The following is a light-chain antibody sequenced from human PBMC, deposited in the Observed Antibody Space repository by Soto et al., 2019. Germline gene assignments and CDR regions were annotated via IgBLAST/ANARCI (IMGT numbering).Light chain of an antibody. CDR2: GAS. Sequence: EIVLTQSPGTLSLSLGERATLSCRASQSVSSSYLAWYQQKPGQAPRLLIYGASSRATGIPDRFSGSGSGTDFTLTISRLEPEDFAVYFCQQYGSLSWTFGQGTKV. J-gene: IGKJ1*01. CDR1: QSVSSSY. V-gene: IGKV3-20*01. CDR3: QQYGSLSWT.